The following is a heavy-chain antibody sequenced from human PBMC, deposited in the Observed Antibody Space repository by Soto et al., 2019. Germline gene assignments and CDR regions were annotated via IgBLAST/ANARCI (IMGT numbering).Heavy chain of an antibody. D-gene: IGHD1-1*01. J-gene: IGHJ6*02. CDR1: GGTFSSYA. CDR3: ARELEPKYGMDV. CDR2: IIPIFGTA. V-gene: IGHV1-69*01. Sequence: QVQLVQSGAEVKKPGSSVKVSCKASGGTFSSYAISWVRQAPGQGREWMGGIIPIFGTANYAQKFQGRVTITADESTSTAYMELSSLRSEDTAVYYGARELEPKYGMDVWGQGTTVTVSS.